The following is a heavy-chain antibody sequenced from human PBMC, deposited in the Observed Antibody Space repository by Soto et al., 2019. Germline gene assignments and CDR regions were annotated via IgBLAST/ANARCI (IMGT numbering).Heavy chain of an antibody. CDR3: AKRFSASWSICF. Sequence: QVQLVESGGGLVQPGRSLRLSCAASGFTFSTYCMHWVRQAPGKGLEWVAVISNGGSEQYYGDSVKGRFTVSRDNSKNTMYLQINSLRQADRAVYYCAKRFSASWSICFWGQGTLVTVSS. CDR2: ISNGGSEQ. J-gene: IGHJ4*02. V-gene: IGHV3-30*18. CDR1: GFTFSTYC. D-gene: IGHD2-2*01.